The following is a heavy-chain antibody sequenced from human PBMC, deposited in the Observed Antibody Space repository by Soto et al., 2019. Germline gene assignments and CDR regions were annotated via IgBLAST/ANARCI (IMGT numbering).Heavy chain of an antibody. CDR2: IYYSGST. CDR1: GGSISSYY. J-gene: IGHJ5*02. V-gene: IGHV4-59*01. Sequence: PSETLSLTCTVSGGSISSYYWSWIRQPPGKGLEWIGYIYYSGSTNYNPSLKSRVTISVDTSKNQFSLKLSSLRSEDTAVYYCARGRLKQQLANWFDPWGQGTLVTVSS. D-gene: IGHD6-13*01. CDR3: ARGRLKQQLANWFDP.